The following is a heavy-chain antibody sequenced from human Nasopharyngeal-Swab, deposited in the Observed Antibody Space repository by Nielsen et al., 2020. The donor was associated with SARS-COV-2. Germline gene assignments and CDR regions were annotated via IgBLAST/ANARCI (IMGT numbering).Heavy chain of an antibody. CDR1: GFTFSNAW. CDR2: ISYDGSNK. CDR3: ARDESGSSSFDY. V-gene: IGHV3-30-3*01. J-gene: IGHJ4*02. Sequence: GESLKISCAASGFTFSNAWMHWVRQAPGKGLEWVAVISYDGSNKYYADSVKGRFTISRDNSKNTLYLQMNSLRAEDTAVYYCARDESGSSSFDYWGQGTLVTVSS. D-gene: IGHD1-26*01.